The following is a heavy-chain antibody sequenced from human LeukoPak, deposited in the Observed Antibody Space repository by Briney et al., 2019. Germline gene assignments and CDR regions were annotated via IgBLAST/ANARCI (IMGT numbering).Heavy chain of an antibody. CDR3: ARVTNGGNGVY. D-gene: IGHD4-23*01. CDR1: GFTFSGYS. Sequence: LGGSLRLSCTASGFTFSGYSMNWVRQAPGKGLEWISYIRSSGSTIYYADSMKGRFTISRGNAKNSLYLQMNSLRAEDTAVYYCARVTNGGNGVYWGQGTLVTVSS. V-gene: IGHV3-48*04. J-gene: IGHJ4*02. CDR2: IRSSGSTI.